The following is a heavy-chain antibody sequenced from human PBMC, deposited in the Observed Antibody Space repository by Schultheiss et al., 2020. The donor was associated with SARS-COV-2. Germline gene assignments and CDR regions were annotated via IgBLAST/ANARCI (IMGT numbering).Heavy chain of an antibody. Sequence: ASVKVSCKASGYTFTGYYMHWVRQAPGQGLEWMGWMNPNSGNTGYAQKFQGRVTMTRNTSISTAYMELSRLRSDDTAVYYCARRPLWFGELYPYYYYGMDVWGQGTTVTVSS. CDR1: GYTFTGYY. D-gene: IGHD3-10*01. CDR2: MNPNSGNT. CDR3: ARRPLWFGELYPYYYYGMDV. J-gene: IGHJ6*02. V-gene: IGHV1-2*02.